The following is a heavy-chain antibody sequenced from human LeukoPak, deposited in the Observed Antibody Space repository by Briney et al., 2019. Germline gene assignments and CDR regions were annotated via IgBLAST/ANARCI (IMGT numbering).Heavy chain of an antibody. CDR1: GFTFSDYG. V-gene: IGHV3-30*02. J-gene: IGHJ3*02. Sequence: GGSLRLSCAASGFTFSDYGMHWVRQAPGKGLEWVAFIQYDGNNKYDADSVKGRFTISRDNSKNILFLQMNSLRAEDTAVYYCASASRGVNNAFDIWGRGTMVTVSS. CDR2: IQYDGNNK. D-gene: IGHD3-10*01. CDR3: ASASRGVNNAFDI.